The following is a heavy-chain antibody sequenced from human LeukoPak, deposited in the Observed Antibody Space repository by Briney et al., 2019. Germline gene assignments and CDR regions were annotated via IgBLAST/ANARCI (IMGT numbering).Heavy chain of an antibody. D-gene: IGHD5-24*01. CDR2: ISWNSGSI. CDR3: AKDVSDGYNTAFDY. Sequence: GGSLRLSCAASGFTFDDYAMHWVRHAPGKGLEWVSGISWNSGSIGYADSVKGRFTISRDNAKNSLYLQMNSLRAEDTALYYCAKDVSDGYNTAFDYWGQGTLVTVSS. V-gene: IGHV3-9*01. CDR1: GFTFDDYA. J-gene: IGHJ4*02.